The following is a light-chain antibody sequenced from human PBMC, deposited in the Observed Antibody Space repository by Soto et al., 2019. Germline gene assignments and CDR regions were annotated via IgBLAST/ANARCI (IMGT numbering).Light chain of an antibody. CDR1: QSVTTF. Sequence: VVLTQSPATLSLSPGDRATLSCVASQSVTTFLAWYQQEPGQAPRLLISHASHRATGIPARFSGSGSGTDFNLTITGLEHEDFAVYFCQQRSYWPLTFGGGTKVDIK. CDR2: HAS. V-gene: IGKV3-11*01. CDR3: QQRSYWPLT. J-gene: IGKJ4*01.